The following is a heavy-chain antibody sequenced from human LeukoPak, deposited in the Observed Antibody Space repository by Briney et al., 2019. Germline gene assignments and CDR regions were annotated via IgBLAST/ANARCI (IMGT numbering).Heavy chain of an antibody. J-gene: IGHJ5*02. CDR3: AKAGGWFGELLQTSADNWFDP. Sequence: PGGSLRLSCVASGFTFSSYGMHWVRQAPGKGLEWVAVISYDGSNKYYADSVKGRFTISRDNSKNTLYLQMNSLRAEDTAVYYCAKAGGWFGELLQTSADNWFDPWGQGTLVTVSS. D-gene: IGHD3-10*01. CDR1: GFTFSSYG. CDR2: ISYDGSNK. V-gene: IGHV3-33*05.